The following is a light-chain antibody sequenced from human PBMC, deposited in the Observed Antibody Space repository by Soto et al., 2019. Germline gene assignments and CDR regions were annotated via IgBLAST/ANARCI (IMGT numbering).Light chain of an antibody. CDR2: SAS. Sequence: DIQLTQSPASVSVSVGDRVTIICRASQSVSTRLAWYQQKPGKAPKLLIYSASTLQSGVPSRFSGGFSGTEFTLTISSLQPEDFATYYCQQLYRYPINFGQGTRLEI. CDR1: QSVSTR. V-gene: IGKV1-9*01. CDR3: QQLYRYPIN. J-gene: IGKJ5*01.